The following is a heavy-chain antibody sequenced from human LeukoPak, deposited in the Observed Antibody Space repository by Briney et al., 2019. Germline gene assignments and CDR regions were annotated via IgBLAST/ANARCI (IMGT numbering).Heavy chain of an antibody. V-gene: IGHV4-34*01. D-gene: IGHD6-6*01. CDR1: GGSFSGYY. CDR3: ASGIAARLNYYYYFMDV. CDR2: INHSGST. Sequence: SESLSPTCAVYGGSFSGYYWSWIRQPPGKGLEWIGEINHSGSTNYNPSLKSRVTISVDTSKNQFSLKLSSVTAADTAVYYCASGIAARLNYYYYFMDVRGKGTTVTASS. J-gene: IGHJ6*03.